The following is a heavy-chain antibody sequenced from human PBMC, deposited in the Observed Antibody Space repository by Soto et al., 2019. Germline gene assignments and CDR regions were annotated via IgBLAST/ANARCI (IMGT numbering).Heavy chain of an antibody. J-gene: IGHJ6*02. CDR2: ISGSGGST. CDR3: AKEGGPLSGSYGPYYYYYGMDV. Sequence: GGSLRLSCAASGFTFSSYAMSWVRQAPGKGLEWVSAISGSGGSTYYADSVKGRFTISRDNSKNTLYLQMNSLGAEDTAVYYCAKEGGPLSGSYGPYYYYYGMDVWGQGTTVTVSS. CDR1: GFTFSSYA. V-gene: IGHV3-23*01. D-gene: IGHD1-26*01.